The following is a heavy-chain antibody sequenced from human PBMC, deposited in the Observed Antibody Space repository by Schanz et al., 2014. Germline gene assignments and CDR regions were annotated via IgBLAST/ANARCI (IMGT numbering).Heavy chain of an antibody. J-gene: IGHJ4*02. CDR2: IIPILGIA. Sequence: QVQLVQSGAEVKKPGSPVKVSCKSSGGTFSSYAISWVRQAPGQGLEWMGRIIPILGIANYAQKFQGRVTITADKSTFTAYMDLRSLRSDDTAVYCCARDQSPYTNSSDVRYFDYWGQGSLVTVSS. V-gene: IGHV1-69*04. CDR1: GGTFSSYA. D-gene: IGHD6-6*01. CDR3: ARDQSPYTNSSDVRYFDY.